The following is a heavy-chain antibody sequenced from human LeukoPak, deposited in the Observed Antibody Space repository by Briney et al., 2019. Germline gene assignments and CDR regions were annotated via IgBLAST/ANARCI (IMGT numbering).Heavy chain of an antibody. Sequence: GGSLRLSCSASGFTLSPYWMHWVRQAPGKGLEWVSLITANGDSTYYADSVKGRFTISRDNSKNSLSLQMNSLRTEDTALYYCAKDIEAGTAGFSFDYWGQGTLVAVSS. CDR3: AKDIEAGTAGFSFDY. CDR2: ITANGDST. CDR1: GFTLSPYW. V-gene: IGHV3-43*02. J-gene: IGHJ4*02. D-gene: IGHD2-21*02.